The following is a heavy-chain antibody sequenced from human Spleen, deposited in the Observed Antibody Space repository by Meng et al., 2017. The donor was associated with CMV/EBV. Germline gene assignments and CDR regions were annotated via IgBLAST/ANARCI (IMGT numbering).Heavy chain of an antibody. Sequence: ASVKVSCKASGYTFTSYDINWVRQATGQGLEWMGWMNPNSGNTGYAQKFQGRVTMTWDNSISTPYMELRSLTSEDTAVYYCAGLEVPGYYYYGMDVWGQGTTVTVSS. J-gene: IGHJ6*02. CDR2: MNPNSGNT. D-gene: IGHD2-2*01. V-gene: IGHV1-8*01. CDR3: AGLEVPGYYYYGMDV. CDR1: GYTFTSYD.